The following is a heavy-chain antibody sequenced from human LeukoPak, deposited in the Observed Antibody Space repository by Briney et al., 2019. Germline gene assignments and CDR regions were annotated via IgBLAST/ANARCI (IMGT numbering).Heavy chain of an antibody. J-gene: IGHJ3*02. CDR3: AKGGASSSWYDAFDI. CDR2: ISHDGSNK. V-gene: IGHV3-30*18. CDR1: GFTFSSYG. Sequence: PGGSLRLSCAASGFTFSSYGMHWVRQAPGKGLEWVAVISHDGSNKYYADSVKGRFTISRDNSKNTLYLQMNSLRAEDTAGYYCAKGGASSSWYDAFDIWGQGTMVTVSS. D-gene: IGHD6-13*01.